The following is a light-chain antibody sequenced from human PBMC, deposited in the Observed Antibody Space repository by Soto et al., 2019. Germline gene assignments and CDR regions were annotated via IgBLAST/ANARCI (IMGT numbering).Light chain of an antibody. J-gene: IGLJ1*01. V-gene: IGLV2-8*01. CDR2: EVS. CDR3: CSYAGSNNPYV. Sequence: QSVLTQPPSASGSPGQSVTISCAGTSSDVGGYNYVSWYQQHPGKAPKLMIYEVSKRPSGVPDRFSGSKSGNTASLTVSGLQAEDEADYYCCSYAGSNNPYVFGTGTKVTVL. CDR1: SSDVGGYNY.